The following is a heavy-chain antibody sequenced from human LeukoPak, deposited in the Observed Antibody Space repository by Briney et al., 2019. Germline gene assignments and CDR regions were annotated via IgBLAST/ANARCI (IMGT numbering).Heavy chain of an antibody. CDR3: AKDLNEWELPLN. Sequence: PGGSLRLSCAASGFTFSSYGMHWVRQAPGKGLEWVAVISYDGSNKYYADSVKGRFTISRDNSKNTLYLQMNSLRAEDTAVYYCAKDLNEWELPLNWGQGTLVTVSS. CDR2: ISYDGSNK. V-gene: IGHV3-30*18. D-gene: IGHD1-26*01. CDR1: GFTFSSYG. J-gene: IGHJ4*02.